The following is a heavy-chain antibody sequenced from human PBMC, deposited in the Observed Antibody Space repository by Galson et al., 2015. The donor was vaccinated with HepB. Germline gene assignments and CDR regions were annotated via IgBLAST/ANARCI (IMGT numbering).Heavy chain of an antibody. V-gene: IGHV3-30-3*01. J-gene: IGHJ4*02. Sequence: SLRLSCAGSGFDFNAYAMHWVRQAPGKGLEWLSLISYDSSHIFYADTVRGRFTISRDTSKNTPYLQMDSLRPEDTAIYYCSRVVVLSEAYLGQEDLDHWGQGTLVTVSS. CDR1: GFDFNAYA. CDR3: SRVVVLSEAYLGQEDLDH. CDR2: ISYDSSHI. D-gene: IGHD3-3*01.